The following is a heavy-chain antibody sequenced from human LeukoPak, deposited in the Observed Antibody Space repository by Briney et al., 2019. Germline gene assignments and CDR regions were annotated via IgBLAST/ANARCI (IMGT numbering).Heavy chain of an antibody. Sequence: ASVKVSCKASGYTFTGYYMHWVRQAPGQGLEWMGWINPNSGGTNYAQKFQGRVTMTRDTSTSTAYMELRSLRSDDTAVYYCARDPSGYGVAPFDPWGQGTLVTVSS. D-gene: IGHD4-17*01. CDR1: GYTFTGYY. CDR2: INPNSGGT. J-gene: IGHJ5*02. V-gene: IGHV1-2*02. CDR3: ARDPSGYGVAPFDP.